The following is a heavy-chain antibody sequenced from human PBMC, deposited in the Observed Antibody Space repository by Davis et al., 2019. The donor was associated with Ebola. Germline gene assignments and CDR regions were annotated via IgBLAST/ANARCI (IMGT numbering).Heavy chain of an antibody. CDR2: LKQDGSEK. Sequence: GESLKISCAASGFTFSSYWMSWVRQAPGKGLEWVANLKQDGSEKYYVDSVKGRFTISRDNSKNTLYLQMNSLRAEDTAVYYCAKAGEMVLRFLEWLSWFDPWGQGTLVTVSS. CDR1: GFTFSSYW. D-gene: IGHD3-3*01. V-gene: IGHV3-7*03. J-gene: IGHJ5*02. CDR3: AKAGEMVLRFLEWLSWFDP.